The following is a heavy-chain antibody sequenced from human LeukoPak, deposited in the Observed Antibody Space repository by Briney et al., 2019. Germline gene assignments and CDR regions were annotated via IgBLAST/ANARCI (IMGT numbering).Heavy chain of an antibody. CDR2: INSDGSST. J-gene: IGHJ6*02. Sequence: GGSLRLSCAASGFSFSSYAMSWVRQAPGKGLVWVSRINSDGSSTSYADSVKGRFTISRDNAKNTLYLQMNSLRAEDTAVYYCARDSRSYGMDVWGQGTTVTVSS. V-gene: IGHV3-74*01. D-gene: IGHD6-19*01. CDR1: GFSFSSYA. CDR3: ARDSRSYGMDV.